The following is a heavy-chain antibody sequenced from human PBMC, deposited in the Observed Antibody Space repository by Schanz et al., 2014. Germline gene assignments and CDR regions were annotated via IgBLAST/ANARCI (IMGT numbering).Heavy chain of an antibody. Sequence: EVQLLESGGGLVQPGGSLRLSCATSGFSFSSYGINWVRQAPGKGLEWVSGISGSGATTYYADSVKDRFTISRDHSNKTMDLQMNSLRAEDTALCYYTEDKSHIAMAGLFDLWGQGTLVTVSS. CDR1: GFSFSSYG. CDR2: ISGSGATT. CDR3: TEDKSHIAMAGLFDL. D-gene: IGHD6-19*01. V-gene: IGHV3-23*01. J-gene: IGHJ4*02.